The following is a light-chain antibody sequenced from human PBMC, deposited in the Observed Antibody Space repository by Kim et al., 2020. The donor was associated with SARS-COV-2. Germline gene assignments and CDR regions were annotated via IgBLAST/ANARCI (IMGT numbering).Light chain of an antibody. CDR3: CSYAGSNNWV. V-gene: IGLV2-23*01. CDR1: SSEIGGYKL. CDR2: EGS. J-gene: IGLJ3*02. Sequence: GQSITISCTGTSSEIGGYKLVSWYQHHPGKAPKLMIYEGSKRPSGVSNRFSGSKSGNTASLTISGLQAEDEADYYCCSYAGSNNWVFGGGTQLTVL.